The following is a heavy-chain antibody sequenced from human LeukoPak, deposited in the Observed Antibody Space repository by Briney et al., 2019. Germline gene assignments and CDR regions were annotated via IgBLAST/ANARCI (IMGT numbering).Heavy chain of an antibody. CDR2: ISASSDST. V-gene: IGHV3-23*01. CDR1: GFTFSTYA. Sequence: GGSLRLSCAASGFTFSTYAMSWVRQAPGKGLDWVSGISASSDSTYYADSVKGRFTISRDNSKNTLYLQMNSLGAADTAVYYCAKDRAGYSGARGFDCWGQGTLVTVSS. CDR3: AKDRAGYSGARGFDC. D-gene: IGHD5-12*01. J-gene: IGHJ4*02.